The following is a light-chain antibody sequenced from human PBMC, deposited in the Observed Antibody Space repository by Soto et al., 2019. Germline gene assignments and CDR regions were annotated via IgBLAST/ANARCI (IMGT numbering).Light chain of an antibody. V-gene: IGKV3-20*01. CDR1: QTVSSSY. CDR2: HSS. CDR3: QQYASSIT. Sequence: EIVLTQSPGILSLSPGERATLSCRASQTVSSSYLAWYQRKPGQAPRLLIYHSSSRATGIPDRFSGSGSWTDFTLTISRLEPEDFAVYYCQQYASSITFGGGTKVEIK. J-gene: IGKJ4*01.